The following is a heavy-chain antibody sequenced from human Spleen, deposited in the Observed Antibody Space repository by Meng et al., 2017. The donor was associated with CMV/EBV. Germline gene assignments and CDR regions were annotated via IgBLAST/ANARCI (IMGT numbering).Heavy chain of an antibody. J-gene: IGHJ4*02. Sequence: GPFSSYAISWVRQAPGQGLEWMGGIIPIFGTANYAQKFQGRVTITTDESTSTAYMELSSLRSEDTAVYYCARDRRDGYNKPYYFDYWGQGTLVTVSS. CDR1: GPFSSYA. CDR2: IIPIFGTA. CDR3: ARDRRDGYNKPYYFDY. V-gene: IGHV1-69*05. D-gene: IGHD5-24*01.